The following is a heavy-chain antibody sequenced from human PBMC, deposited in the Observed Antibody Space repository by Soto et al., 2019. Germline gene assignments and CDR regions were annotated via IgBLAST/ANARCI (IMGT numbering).Heavy chain of an antibody. CDR2: IRNDIYDETT. Sequence: HPGGSLRISCTASGFTFGDYAINWVRQVPGKGLEWLGFIRNDIYDETTEYAASVKGRIIISRDDSKSMAYLQMDSLNTEDTGVYYCMRGRYGYNRYYYLYSGRGSLVIV. CDR3: MRGRYGYNRYYYLY. D-gene: IGHD3-10*01. J-gene: IGHJ4*01. V-gene: IGHV3-49*04. CDR1: GFTFGDYA.